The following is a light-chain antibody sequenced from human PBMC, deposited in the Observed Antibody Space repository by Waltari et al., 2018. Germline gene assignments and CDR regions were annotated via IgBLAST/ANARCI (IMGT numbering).Light chain of an antibody. CDR1: ALPNPY. V-gene: IGLV3-25*03. Sequence: SYELTQPPSVSVFPGQTARITCSGHALPNPYVSWYPQRPGQAPRLVTYKDTERPSGIPERFSGSTSGTTATLTITGVQAEDEADYYCQSTDSSSTFYVFGPGTKVTVL. J-gene: IGLJ1*01. CDR2: KDT. CDR3: QSTDSSSTFYV.